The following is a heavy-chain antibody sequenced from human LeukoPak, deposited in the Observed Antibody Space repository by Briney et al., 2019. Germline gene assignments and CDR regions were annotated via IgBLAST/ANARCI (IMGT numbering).Heavy chain of an antibody. CDR2: IYTSGST. CDR1: GASITGYY. D-gene: IGHD3-10*01. V-gene: IGHV4-4*07. Sequence: TETLSLTCSVSGASITGYYWSWIRQPAGKGLEWIGRIYTSGSTDYNPCLRSRVTISVDTSKNQFSLKLSSVTAADTAVYYCARVAWGVFGGLSDYYYYYMDVWGKGTTVTISS. CDR3: ARVAWGVFGGLSDYYYYYMDV. J-gene: IGHJ6*03.